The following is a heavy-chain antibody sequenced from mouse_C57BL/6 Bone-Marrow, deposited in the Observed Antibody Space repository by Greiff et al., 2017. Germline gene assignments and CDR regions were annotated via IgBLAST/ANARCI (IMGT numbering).Heavy chain of an antibody. CDR1: GYTFTSYW. CDR2: IYPGSGST. J-gene: IGHJ1*03. V-gene: IGHV1-55*01. D-gene: IGHD1-1*01. Sequence: VQLQQPGAELVKPGASVKMSCKASGYTFTSYWITWVKQRPGQGLEWIGDIYPGSGSTNYNEKFKSKATLTVDTSSSTAYMQLSSLTSEDSAVYYCARGVTTVVGYFDVWGTGTTVTVSS. CDR3: ARGVTTVVGYFDV.